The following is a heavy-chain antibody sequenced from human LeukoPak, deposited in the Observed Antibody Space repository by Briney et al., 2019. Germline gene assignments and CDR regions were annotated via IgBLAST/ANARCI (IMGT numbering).Heavy chain of an antibody. D-gene: IGHD1-26*01. J-gene: IGHJ4*02. CDR2: INHSGST. CDR1: GGSFSGYY. CDR3: ARDAGATQYYFDY. V-gene: IGHV4-34*01. Sequence: SETLSLTCAVYGGSFSGYYWSWIRQPPGKGLEWIGEINHSGSTYYNPSLKSRVTISVDTSKNQFSLKLSSVTAADTAVYYCARDAGATQYYFDYWGQGTLVTVSS.